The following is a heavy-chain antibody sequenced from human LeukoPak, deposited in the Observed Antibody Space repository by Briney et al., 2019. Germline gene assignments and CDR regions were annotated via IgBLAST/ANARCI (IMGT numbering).Heavy chain of an antibody. CDR3: ARDLSAVAGAGGTY. CDR2: IKQDGSDK. CDR1: GFTLSSFW. Sequence: TGGSLRLSCAASGFTLSSFWMSWVRQAPGMGLEWVANIKQDGSDKYYVDSVKGRFTISRDNAKNSLYLQMNSLRVEDTAVYYCARDLSAVAGAGGTYWGQGTLVTVSS. V-gene: IGHV3-7*01. J-gene: IGHJ4*02. D-gene: IGHD6-19*01.